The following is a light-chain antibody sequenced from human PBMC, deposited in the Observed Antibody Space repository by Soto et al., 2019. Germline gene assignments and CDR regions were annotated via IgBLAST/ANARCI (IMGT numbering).Light chain of an antibody. J-gene: IGKJ3*01. CDR3: QKYGSSPLT. CDR2: GAS. CDR1: QSVSSSY. V-gene: IGKV3-20*01. Sequence: DIVLTQSPGTLSLSPGERATLSCRASQSVSSSYLAWYQQKPGQAPRLLTYGASSRAPGIQDRFSGSGSGTDFPLTISRLEPEDFAVYYCQKYGSSPLTFGPGTKVDIK.